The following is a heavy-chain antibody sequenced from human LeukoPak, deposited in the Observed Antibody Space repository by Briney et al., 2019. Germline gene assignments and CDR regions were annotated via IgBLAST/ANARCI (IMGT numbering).Heavy chain of an antibody. Sequence: GSLRLSCAASGFTFSNYAMSWVRQAPGKGLEWVSVISGSGGSTYYADSVMGRFTISRDNSKNTLYLQMNSLRAEDTAVYYCARYYYDSSGYFPMDVWGKGTTVTVSS. J-gene: IGHJ6*04. CDR2: ISGSGGST. CDR3: ARYYYDSSGYFPMDV. V-gene: IGHV3-23*01. CDR1: GFTFSNYA. D-gene: IGHD3-22*01.